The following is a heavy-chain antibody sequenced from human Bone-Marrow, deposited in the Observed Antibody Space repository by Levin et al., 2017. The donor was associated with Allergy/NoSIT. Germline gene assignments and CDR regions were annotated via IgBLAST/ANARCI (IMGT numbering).Heavy chain of an antibody. J-gene: IGHJ6*03. CDR3: ASHPYNWNPVRPYYYYFYMDV. V-gene: IGHV3-21*01. CDR2: ISNTGSHI. D-gene: IGHD1-20*01. CDR1: GFTFSAYS. Sequence: SCAVSGFTFSAYSINWVRQAPGKGLEWVSSISNTGSHIYYADSVKGRFTVSRDNAKNSLSLQMNSLRVEDTAVYYCASHPYNWNPVRPYYYYFYMDVWGKGTTVTVSS.